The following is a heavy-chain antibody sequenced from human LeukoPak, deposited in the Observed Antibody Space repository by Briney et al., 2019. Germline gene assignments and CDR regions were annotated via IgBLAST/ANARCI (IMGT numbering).Heavy chain of an antibody. Sequence: SVKVSCKASGGTFSSYAISWVRQAPGQGLEWMGGIIPIFGTANYAQKFQGRVTITADKSTSTAYMELSSLRSEDTAVYYCARGDYGLNWFDPWGQGTLVTVSS. CDR1: GGTFSSYA. J-gene: IGHJ5*02. V-gene: IGHV1-69*06. D-gene: IGHD4-17*01. CDR3: ARGDYGLNWFDP. CDR2: IIPIFGTA.